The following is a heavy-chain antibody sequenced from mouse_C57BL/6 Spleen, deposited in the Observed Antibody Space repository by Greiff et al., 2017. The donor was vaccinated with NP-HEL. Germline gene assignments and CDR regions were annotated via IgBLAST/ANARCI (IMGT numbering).Heavy chain of an antibody. J-gene: IGHJ2*01. V-gene: IGHV1-59*01. CDR2: IDPSDSYT. D-gene: IGHD1-1*01. CDR3: ARDVTTVVDY. CDR1: GYTFTSYW. Sequence: QVQLQQSGAELVRPGTSVKLSCKASGYTFTSYWMHWVKQRPGQGLEWIGVIDPSDSYTNYNQKFKGKATLTVDTSSSTAYMQLSSLTSEDSAVYYCARDVTTVVDYWGQGTTLTVSS.